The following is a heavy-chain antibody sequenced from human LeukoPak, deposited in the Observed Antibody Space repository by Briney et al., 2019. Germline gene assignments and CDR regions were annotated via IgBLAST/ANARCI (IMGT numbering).Heavy chain of an antibody. Sequence: PGGSLRPSCAASGFTFSSYGMHWVRQAPGKGLEWVAVIWYDGSNKYYADSVKGRFTISRDNSKNTLYLQMNSLRAEDTAVYYCAKDLKDTAMVADYWGQGTLVTVSS. CDR3: AKDLKDTAMVADY. D-gene: IGHD5-18*01. CDR2: IWYDGSNK. J-gene: IGHJ4*02. V-gene: IGHV3-30*02. CDR1: GFTFSSYG.